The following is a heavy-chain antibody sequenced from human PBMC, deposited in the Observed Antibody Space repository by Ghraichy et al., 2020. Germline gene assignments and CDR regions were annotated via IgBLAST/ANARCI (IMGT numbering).Heavy chain of an antibody. V-gene: IGHV1-3*01. Sequence: ASVKVSCKASGYTFTSYAMHWVRQAPGQRLEWMGWINAGNGNTKYSQKFQGRVTITRDTSASTAYMELSSLRSEDTAVYYCASCSRDPSSTSCPVYYGMDVWGQGTTVTVSS. CDR1: GYTFTSYA. J-gene: IGHJ6*02. CDR2: INAGNGNT. D-gene: IGHD2-2*01. CDR3: ASCSRDPSSTSCPVYYGMDV.